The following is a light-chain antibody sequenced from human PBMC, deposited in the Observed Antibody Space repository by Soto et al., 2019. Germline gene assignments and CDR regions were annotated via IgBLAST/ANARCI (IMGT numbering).Light chain of an antibody. CDR1: QSISNY. J-gene: IGKJ1*01. Sequence: DIQMTQSPSSLSAFVGDRVTITCRASQSISNYLNWYQQKPGKGPKLLIYAASSLQSGVPSRFSGSGSGTDFILTVSSLQPEDFATYYCQQSYSTPPWTFGQGTKVEIK. V-gene: IGKV1-39*01. CDR2: AAS. CDR3: QQSYSTPPWT.